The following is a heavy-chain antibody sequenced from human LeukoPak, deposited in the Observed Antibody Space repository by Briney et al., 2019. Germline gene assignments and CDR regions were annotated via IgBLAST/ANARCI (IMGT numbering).Heavy chain of an antibody. CDR3: ARDPGWGAYDI. CDR2: IEGDGSAK. V-gene: IGHV3-7*01. D-gene: IGHD7-27*01. Sequence: PGGSLRLSCAASAFTFSRYWMSWVRQAPGKGLECVANIEGDGSAKNYVDSVKGRFTISRDNAENSLYLQMASLRVEDTAIYCSARDPGWGAYDIWGQGAMVTVSS. J-gene: IGHJ3*02. CDR1: AFTFSRYW.